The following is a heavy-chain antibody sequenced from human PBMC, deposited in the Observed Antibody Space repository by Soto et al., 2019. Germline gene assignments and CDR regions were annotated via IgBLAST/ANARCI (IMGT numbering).Heavy chain of an antibody. D-gene: IGHD6-13*01. Sequence: EVQLVESGGGLVQPGGSLRLSRAASGFTVSSNYMSWVRQAPGKGLEWVSGITGSGAGSYYSDSVKGRFTISRDNSKNTLYLQMNSLRAEDTAVYYCAKAYSNSWPNDWFDPWGQGTLVTVSS. CDR2: ITGSGAGS. V-gene: IGHV3-23*04. J-gene: IGHJ5*02. CDR3: AKAYSNSWPNDWFDP. CDR1: GFTVSSNY.